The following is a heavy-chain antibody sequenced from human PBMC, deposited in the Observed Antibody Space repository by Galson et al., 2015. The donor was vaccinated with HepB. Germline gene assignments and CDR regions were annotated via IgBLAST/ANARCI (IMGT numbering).Heavy chain of an antibody. CDR2: ISWNSGKI. CDR3: AKDLARGNGQWGMDV. Sequence: SLRLSCAASGLTFDDYAMHWVRQAPGKGLEWVSGISWNSGKIDYADSVKGRFTIPRDNAKNSLYLQMSSLRAEDTALYYCAKDLARGNGQWGMDVWGQGTTVTVSS. CDR1: GLTFDDYA. J-gene: IGHJ6*02. D-gene: IGHD4-23*01. V-gene: IGHV3-9*01.